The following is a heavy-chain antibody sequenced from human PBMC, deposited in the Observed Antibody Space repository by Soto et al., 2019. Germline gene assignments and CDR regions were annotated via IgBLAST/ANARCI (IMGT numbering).Heavy chain of an antibody. Sequence: SGGSLRLSCAASGFTFTSHAMHWVRQTPGKGLEWVAAISYDEIDKKYASSVKGRFTVSRDNVKNTLYLQMNSLRAEDTAVYYCAKDEGAGYGMDVWGQGTTVTVSS. CDR1: GFTFTSHA. V-gene: IGHV3-30*18. D-gene: IGHD6-19*01. CDR3: AKDEGAGYGMDV. CDR2: ISYDEIDK. J-gene: IGHJ6*02.